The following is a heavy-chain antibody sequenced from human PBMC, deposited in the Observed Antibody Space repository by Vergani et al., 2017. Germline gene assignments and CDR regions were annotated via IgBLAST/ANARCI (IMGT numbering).Heavy chain of an antibody. J-gene: IGHJ4*02. D-gene: IGHD6-19*01. CDR1: GFTFSDNY. CDR2: ISSSGSII. CDR3: ARVQRSSGWYDPIDY. V-gene: IGHV3-11*01. Sequence: QVQLVESGGGVVQPGRSLRLSCAASGFTFSDNYMSWIRQAPGKGLEWVSYISSSGSIIYYADSVKGRFTISRDNTKNSLYLQMNTLRAEDTAVYYCARVQRSSGWYDPIDYWGQGTLVTVSS.